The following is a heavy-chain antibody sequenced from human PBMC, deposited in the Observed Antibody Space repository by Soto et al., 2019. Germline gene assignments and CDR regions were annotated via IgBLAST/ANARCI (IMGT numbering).Heavy chain of an antibody. J-gene: IGHJ3*02. D-gene: IGHD3-3*01. CDR3: ARGGGVGVAGSAAFDM. Sequence: QLHLVQSGAVVKKPGASVTVSCSASGYPVTAYYMHWVRQAPGRGLEWMGGINPATGAAKYTQTSQGRVTRTRETPTSTVFMELSGLTSEDTAGFYGARGGGVGVAGSAAFDMWGQGTLVTVSS. V-gene: IGHV1-2*02. CDR2: INPATGAA. CDR1: GYPVTAYY.